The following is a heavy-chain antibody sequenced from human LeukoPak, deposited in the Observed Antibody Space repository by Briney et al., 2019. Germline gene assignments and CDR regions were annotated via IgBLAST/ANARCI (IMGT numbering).Heavy chain of an antibody. CDR1: GYTFTSYG. D-gene: IGHD6-13*01. CDR3: ARVGSSSWFLDY. J-gene: IGHJ4*02. CDR2: VRTYNGDT. V-gene: IGHV1-18*01. Sequence: GASVKVSCKASGYTFTSYGISWVRQAPGQGLEWMGWVRTYNGDTNYAQRLQGRVTMTTDTSTSTAYMELRSLTSDDTAVYYCARVGSSSWFLDYWGQGTLVTVSS.